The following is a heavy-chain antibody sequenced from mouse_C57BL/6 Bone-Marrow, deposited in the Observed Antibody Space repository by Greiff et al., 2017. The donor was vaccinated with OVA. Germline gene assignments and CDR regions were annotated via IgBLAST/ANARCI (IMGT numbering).Heavy chain of an antibody. V-gene: IGHV1-31*01. CDR1: GYSFTGYY. J-gene: IGHJ2*01. CDR3: ARETGVDY. Sequence: EVQLQQSGPELVKPGASVKISCKASGYSFTGYYMHWVKQSHGNILDWIGNIYPYNGVSRYNQKFKGKATLTVAKSSSTVYMALSRLTSEDSAVYYRARETGVDYWGQGTTLTVSS. CDR2: IYPYNGVS. D-gene: IGHD3-1*01.